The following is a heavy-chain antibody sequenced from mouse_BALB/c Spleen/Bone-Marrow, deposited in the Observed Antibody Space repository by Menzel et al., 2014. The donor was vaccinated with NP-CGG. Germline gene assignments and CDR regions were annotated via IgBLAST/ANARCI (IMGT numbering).Heavy chain of an antibody. CDR1: GFTFSTYA. CDR3: ARRYYGYWYFDV. J-gene: IGHJ1*01. V-gene: IGHV5-6-5*01. Sequence: VMLVESGGGLVKLGGSLKLSCAASGFTFSTYAMSWVRRTPEKRLEWVASIYSGGSTYYPDSVKGRFTISRDNARNILYLQMNSLRSEDTAMYYCARRYYGYWYFDVWGAGTTVTVSS. CDR2: IYSGGST. D-gene: IGHD1-1*01.